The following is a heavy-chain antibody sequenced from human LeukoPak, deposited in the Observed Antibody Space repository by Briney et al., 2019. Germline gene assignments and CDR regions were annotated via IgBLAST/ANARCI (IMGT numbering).Heavy chain of an antibody. Sequence: GGSLRLSCAASGFTFYDYGMSWGRQAPGKGVEWGSGINWNGGRTDYADSVKGPFTISRDNAKNSLYLQMNSLRAEDTAVSYCAELGITMIGGVWGKGTTVTISS. V-gene: IGHV3-20*04. CDR3: AELGITMIGGV. CDR2: INWNGGRT. CDR1: GFTFYDYG. D-gene: IGHD3-10*02. J-gene: IGHJ6*04.